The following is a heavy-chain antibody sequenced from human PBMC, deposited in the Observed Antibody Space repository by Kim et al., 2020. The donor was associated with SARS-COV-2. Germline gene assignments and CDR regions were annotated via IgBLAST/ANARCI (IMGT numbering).Heavy chain of an antibody. D-gene: IGHD3-22*01. J-gene: IGHJ4*02. CDR3: ARELRKIGYFDY. V-gene: IGHV3-33*01. Sequence: YADSVKGRFTISRENSKNTQYLQMNSLRAEDTAVYYCARELRKIGYFDYWGQGTLVTVSS.